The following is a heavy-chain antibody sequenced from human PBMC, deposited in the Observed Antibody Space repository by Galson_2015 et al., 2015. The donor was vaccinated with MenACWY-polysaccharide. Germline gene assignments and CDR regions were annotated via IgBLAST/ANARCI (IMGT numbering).Heavy chain of an antibody. CDR1: GFTFSSYA. D-gene: IGHD2-2*01. V-gene: IGHV3-23*01. CDR3: TTDGTVVVPAAPAIDY. Sequence: SLRLSCAASGFTFSSYAMSWVRQAPGKGLEWVSAISGSGGSTYYADSVKGRFTISRDNAKNTLYLQMNSLKTEDTAVYYCTTDGTVVVPAAPAIDYWGQGTLVTVSS. J-gene: IGHJ4*02. CDR2: ISGSGGST.